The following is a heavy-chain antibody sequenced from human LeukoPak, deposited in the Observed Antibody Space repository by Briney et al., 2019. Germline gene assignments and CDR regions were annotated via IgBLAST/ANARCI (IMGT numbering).Heavy chain of an antibody. V-gene: IGHV4-34*01. Sequence: SETLSLTCAVYGGSFSGYYWSWIRQPPGRGLEWVGEINHSGSTNYNPSLKSRVTISVDTSKNQFSLKLSSVTAADTAVYYCARSVAWNKVWFDPWGQGTLVTVSS. D-gene: IGHD1/OR15-1a*01. CDR3: ARSVAWNKVWFDP. J-gene: IGHJ5*02. CDR2: INHSGST. CDR1: GGSFSGYY.